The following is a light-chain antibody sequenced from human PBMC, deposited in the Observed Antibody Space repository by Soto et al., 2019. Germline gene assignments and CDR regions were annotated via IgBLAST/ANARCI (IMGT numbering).Light chain of an antibody. Sequence: QSALAQPASVSGSPGQSITISCTGTSSDVGGYNYVSWYQQYPGKAPTLMISEVINRPSGVSDRFSGSKSGPTASLTISGLQPEDEADYYCSSYTTRDNLVFGTGTKVTVL. CDR1: SSDVGGYNY. CDR2: EVI. CDR3: SSYTTRDNLV. V-gene: IGLV2-14*01. J-gene: IGLJ1*01.